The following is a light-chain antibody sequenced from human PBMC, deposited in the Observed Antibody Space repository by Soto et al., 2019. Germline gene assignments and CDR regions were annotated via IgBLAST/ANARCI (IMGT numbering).Light chain of an antibody. J-gene: IGKJ1*01. CDR2: DTS. CDR3: QHTLKWPPT. CDR1: QYINTR. V-gene: IGKV3-15*01. Sequence: EIVLTQSPATLSSFPGDRVTLSCRASQYINTRLAWYQHRPGQAPRLLIYDTSARAAGIPARFSGSGSATEFTLTISSLQSEDFALYYCQHTLKWPPTFGQGTKVDI.